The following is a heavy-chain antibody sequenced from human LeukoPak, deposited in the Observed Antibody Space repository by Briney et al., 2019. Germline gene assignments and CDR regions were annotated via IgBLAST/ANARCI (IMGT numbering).Heavy chain of an antibody. V-gene: IGHV3-21*01. D-gene: IGHD3-22*01. CDR3: ARVSSGYYYTSYYYYGMDV. J-gene: IGHJ6*02. CDR1: GFTFSSYS. CDR2: ISSSSSYI. Sequence: GGSLRLSCAASGFTFSSYSMNWVRQAPGKGLEWVSSISSSSSYIYYADSVKGRFTIPRDNAKNSLYLQMNSLRAEDTAVYYCARVSSGYYYTSYYYYGMDVWGQGTTVTVSS.